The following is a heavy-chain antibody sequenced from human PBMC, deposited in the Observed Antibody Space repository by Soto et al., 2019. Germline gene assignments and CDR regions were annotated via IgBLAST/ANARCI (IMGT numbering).Heavy chain of an antibody. CDR2: INHSGST. CDR3: ARLPIAAAGLYYYYYGMDV. Sequence: PSETLSLTCAVYGGSFSGYYWGWIRQPPGKGLEWIGEINHSGSTNYNPSLKSRVTISVDTSKNQFSLKLSSVTAADTAVYYCARLPIAAAGLYYYYYGMDVWGQGTTVTVSS. D-gene: IGHD6-13*01. J-gene: IGHJ6*02. V-gene: IGHV4-34*01. CDR1: GGSFSGYY.